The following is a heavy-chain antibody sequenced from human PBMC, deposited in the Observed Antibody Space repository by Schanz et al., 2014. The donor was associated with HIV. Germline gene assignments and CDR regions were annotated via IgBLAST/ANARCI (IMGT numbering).Heavy chain of an antibody. J-gene: IGHJ4*02. CDR2: MNPGSGNT. D-gene: IGHD6-19*01. Sequence: QVWLVQSGAEVKKPGASVRVSCKASGYNFGNLDINWVRQATGQGLEWLGWMNPGSGNTGYAWKFQGRVTMTRDTSIRTAYMELSSLRSDDTAVYYCARGRYVVAVAGLTGYFDFWGQGTLVTVSS. V-gene: IGHV1-8*02. CDR3: ARGRYVVAVAGLTGYFDF. CDR1: GYNFGNLD.